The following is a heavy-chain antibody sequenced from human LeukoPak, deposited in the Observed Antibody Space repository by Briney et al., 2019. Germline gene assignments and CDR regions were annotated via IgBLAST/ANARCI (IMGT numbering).Heavy chain of an antibody. CDR3: ASGYCSSTSCQTIYYYYYGMDV. J-gene: IGHJ6*02. CDR2: IIPIFGTA. CDR1: GYTFTSYG. D-gene: IGHD2-2*01. Sequence: SVKVSCKASGYTFTSYGISWVRQAPGQGLEWMGGIIPIFGTANYAQKFQGRVTITADESTSTAYMELSSLRSEDTAVYYCASGYCSSTSCQTIYYYYYGMDVWGQGTTVTVSS. V-gene: IGHV1-69*13.